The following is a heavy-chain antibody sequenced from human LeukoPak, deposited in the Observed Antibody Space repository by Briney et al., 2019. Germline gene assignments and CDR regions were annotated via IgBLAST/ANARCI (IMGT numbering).Heavy chain of an antibody. CDR1: GFTVSTNS. V-gene: IGHV3-66*01. Sequence: GGSLRLSCTVSGFTVSTNSMSWVRQAPGKGLEWVSFIYSDNTHYSDSVKGRFTISRDNAKNSLYLQMNSLRAEDTAVYYCARGLRFLEDRGRPWGQGTLVTVSS. CDR3: ARGLRFLEDRGRP. J-gene: IGHJ5*02. D-gene: IGHD3-3*01. CDR2: IYSDNT.